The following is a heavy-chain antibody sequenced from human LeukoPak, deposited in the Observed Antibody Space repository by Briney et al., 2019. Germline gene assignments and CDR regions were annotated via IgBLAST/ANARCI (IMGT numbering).Heavy chain of an antibody. D-gene: IGHD3-22*01. CDR2: IYSGGST. V-gene: IGHV3-66*01. Sequence: PGGSLRLSCAASEFTVTTNHMTWVRQARGKGLEWVSVIYSGGSTYYADSVKGRFTISRDNSKNTLYLQMNSLRAEDTAVYYCARGPYDNSRYRFNYWGQGTLVTVSS. CDR3: ARGPYDNSRYRFNY. CDR1: EFTVTTNH. J-gene: IGHJ4*02.